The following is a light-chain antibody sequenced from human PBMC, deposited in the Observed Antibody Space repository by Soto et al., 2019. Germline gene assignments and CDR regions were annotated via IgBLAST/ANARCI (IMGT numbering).Light chain of an antibody. J-gene: IGKJ1*01. V-gene: IGKV1-5*01. Sequence: IQMTQSPSTLSASVGDRVTVTCRSSQSSVSWLAWYQQKPGRAPKLLIYYASSLNSGVPSRFSGSGSGTDFTLTISSLQPDDIATYYCQQYHTYWTFGQGTKVDI. CDR2: YAS. CDR1: QSSVSW. CDR3: QQYHTYWT.